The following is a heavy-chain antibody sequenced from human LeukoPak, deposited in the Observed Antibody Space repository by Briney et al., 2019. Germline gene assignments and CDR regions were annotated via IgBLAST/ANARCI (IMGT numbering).Heavy chain of an antibody. V-gene: IGHV3-7*01. CDR2: IKTDGSEK. Sequence: GGSLRLSCAASGFIYSDSYMSWVRQAPGKGLEWVATIKTDGSEKFHVDSVSGRFTISRDNTKDSLFLQMNSLRVDDTAVYYCVRGGTYWTVSWGQGTPVTVSS. J-gene: IGHJ5*01. CDR1: GFIYSDSY. CDR3: VRGGTYWTVS.